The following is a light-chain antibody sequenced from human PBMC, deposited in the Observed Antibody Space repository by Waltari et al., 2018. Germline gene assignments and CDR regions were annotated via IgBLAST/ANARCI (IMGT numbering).Light chain of an antibody. Sequence: QSALTQPASVSGSPGKSIAISCTGTRRDVGDYEYVCWYQHHPGKAPKLLIYDVSNRPSWVSTRFFGAKSGNTASLTISGLQAEDEADYYCASYTATSTPYVFGTGTKVTVL. CDR1: RRDVGDYEY. CDR2: DVS. J-gene: IGLJ1*01. CDR3: ASYTATSTPYV. V-gene: IGLV2-14*03.